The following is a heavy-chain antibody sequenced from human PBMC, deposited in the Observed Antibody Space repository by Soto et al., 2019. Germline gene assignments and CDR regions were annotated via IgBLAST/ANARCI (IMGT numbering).Heavy chain of an antibody. D-gene: IGHD2-21*02. J-gene: IGHJ6*02. CDR3: AREGWLLFVHYYYYGMDV. CDR2: ISSSSSTI. V-gene: IGHV3-48*01. CDR1: GFTFSSYS. Sequence: EVQLVESGGGLVQPGGSLRLSCAASGFTFSSYSMNWVRQAPGKGLEWVSYISSSSSTIYYADSVKGRFTISRDNAKNSLYLQMNSLRAEDTAVYYCAREGWLLFVHYYYYGMDVWGQGTTVTVSS.